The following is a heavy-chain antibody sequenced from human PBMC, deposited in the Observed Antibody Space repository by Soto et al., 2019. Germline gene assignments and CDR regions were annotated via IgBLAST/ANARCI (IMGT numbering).Heavy chain of an antibody. J-gene: IGHJ6*02. V-gene: IGHV1-3*04. CDR1: GYTFTSYT. CDR2: INTGNGNT. Sequence: ASVQVSCKASGYTFTSYTMHWVRQAPGQRLEWMGWINTGNGNTKYSEKFQDRVTIIRDTSASTAYMELSSLRSEDTAVHYCARTSQLRLGELPFDGMDVWGQGTTVTVSS. D-gene: IGHD3-16*02. CDR3: ARTSQLRLGELPFDGMDV.